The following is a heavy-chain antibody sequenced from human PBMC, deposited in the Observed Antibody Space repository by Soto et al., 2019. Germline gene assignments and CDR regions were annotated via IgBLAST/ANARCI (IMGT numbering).Heavy chain of an antibody. J-gene: IGHJ4*02. CDR2: ISGSGDNI. CDR1: GFVFSGYA. V-gene: IGHV3-23*01. D-gene: IGHD1-1*01. Sequence: GGSLRLSCAASGFVFSGYAMTWVRQAPGKGLEWVSAISGSGDNIYYADSVKGRFTISRDNSKNTLFLQMNSLRAVDTAIYYCAIVQRARTNHGKLGYWGQGTLVTVSS. CDR3: AIVQRARTNHGKLGY.